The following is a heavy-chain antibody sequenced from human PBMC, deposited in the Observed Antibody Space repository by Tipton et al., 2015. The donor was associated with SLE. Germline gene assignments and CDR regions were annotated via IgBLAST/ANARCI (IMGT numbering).Heavy chain of an antibody. CDR2: VYKN. D-gene: IGHD6-19*01. V-gene: IGHV4-59*08. Sequence: TLSLTCYVTGASISNYYWTWIRQSPGKGLEWIGNVYKNYNPSLKSRVTLSVDTSKNQFSLKLSSVTAADTAVYYCARFIAVAGIAEYFQHWGQGALVTVSS. J-gene: IGHJ1*01. CDR3: ARFIAVAGIAEYFQH. CDR1: GASISNYY.